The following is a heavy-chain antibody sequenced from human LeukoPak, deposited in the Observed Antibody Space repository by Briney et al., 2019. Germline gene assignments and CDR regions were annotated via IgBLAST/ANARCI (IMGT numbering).Heavy chain of an antibody. J-gene: IGHJ5*02. Sequence: GGSLRLSCAASGFTVSSNYMSWVRQAPGKGLEWVSVIYSGGSTYYADSVKGRFTISRDNSKNTLYLQVNSLRAEDTAVYYCAKVSSTRGENWFDPWGQGTLVTVSS. D-gene: IGHD6-13*01. CDR2: IYSGGST. CDR1: GFTVSSNY. CDR3: AKVSSTRGENWFDP. V-gene: IGHV3-53*01.